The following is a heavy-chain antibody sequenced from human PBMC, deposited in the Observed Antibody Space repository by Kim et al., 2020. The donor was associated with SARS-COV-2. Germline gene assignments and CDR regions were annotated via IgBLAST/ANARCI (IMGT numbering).Heavy chain of an antibody. V-gene: IGHV1-18*01. CDR3: ARGGKWLVLGYYFDY. D-gene: IGHD6-19*01. J-gene: IGHJ4*02. CDR1: GYSFSSYG. Sequence: ASVKVSCKASGYSFSSYGISWLRQAPGQGLEWMGWISDYSSHTNYGQKFQGRVTMSTSRSTSTAYMELRSLTSDDTAVYYCARGGKWLVLGYYFDYWGQGTLVTVSS. CDR2: ISDYSSHT.